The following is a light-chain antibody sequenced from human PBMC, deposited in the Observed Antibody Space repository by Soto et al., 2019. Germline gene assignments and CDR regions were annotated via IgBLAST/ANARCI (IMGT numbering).Light chain of an antibody. V-gene: IGKV1-39*01. J-gene: IGKJ4*01. Sequence: DIQMTQSPSSLSASVGDRVTITCRASQSISSYLNWYQQKPGKAPKLLIYAASSLQSGVPSRFSGSGSGTDFTLSISSVQPEDFATYYCQQSYSTPQTFGGGTKVEIK. CDR2: AAS. CDR3: QQSYSTPQT. CDR1: QSISSY.